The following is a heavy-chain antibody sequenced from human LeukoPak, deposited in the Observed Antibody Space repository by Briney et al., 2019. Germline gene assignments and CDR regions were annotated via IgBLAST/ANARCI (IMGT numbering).Heavy chain of an antibody. CDR3: AREGYYGSGSPPSLYFDY. CDR2: IYSGGST. D-gene: IGHD3-10*01. J-gene: IGHJ4*02. V-gene: IGHV3-53*05. Sequence: GGSLRLSCAASGFTVSSNYMSWVRQAPGKGLEWVSVIYSGGSTYYADSVKGRFTISRDNSRSTLYLQMNSLRPEDTAIYYCAREGYYGSGSPPSLYFDYWGQGTLITVSS. CDR1: GFTVSSNY.